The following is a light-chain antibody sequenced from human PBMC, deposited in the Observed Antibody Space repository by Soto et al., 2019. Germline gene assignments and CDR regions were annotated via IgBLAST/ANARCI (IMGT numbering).Light chain of an antibody. CDR3: QQSYSTPWT. J-gene: IGKJ1*01. V-gene: IGKV1-39*01. CDR2: GAS. Sequence: DIQVTQSPSSLSASVGDRVTITCRASQSISTYVNWYNQKPGKAPKLLIYGASNLQSGVPARFSGSGSGTEFTLTIGSLQPEDFASYYCQQSYSTPWTSGQGTKVDIK. CDR1: QSISTY.